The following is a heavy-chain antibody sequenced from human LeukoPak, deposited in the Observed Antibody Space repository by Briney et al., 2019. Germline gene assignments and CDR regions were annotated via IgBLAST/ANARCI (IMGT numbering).Heavy chain of an antibody. CDR2: IYYSGST. Sequence: SETLSLTCTVSGGSISSYYWSWLRQPPGKGLEWIGYIYYSGSTNYNPSLKSRVTISVDTSKNQFSLKLSSVTAAVTAVYYCARDLGGSNDAFDIWGQGTMVTVSS. CDR1: GGSISSYY. V-gene: IGHV4-59*01. J-gene: IGHJ3*02. CDR3: ARDLGGSNDAFDI.